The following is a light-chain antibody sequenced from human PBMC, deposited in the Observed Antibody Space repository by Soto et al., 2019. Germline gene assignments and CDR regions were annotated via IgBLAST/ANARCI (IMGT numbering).Light chain of an antibody. J-gene: IGKJ1*01. V-gene: IGKV3-15*01. CDR3: QQYNNWPRT. Sequence: EIVMTQSPATLSVSPGEIATLSCRASQSVSSNIAWYQQKPGQAPRLLIYGASTRATGITPRFSGSGSGTEFTLTITSLQSEDCAVDYCQQYNNWPRTFGQWTKVEIK. CDR2: GAS. CDR1: QSVSSN.